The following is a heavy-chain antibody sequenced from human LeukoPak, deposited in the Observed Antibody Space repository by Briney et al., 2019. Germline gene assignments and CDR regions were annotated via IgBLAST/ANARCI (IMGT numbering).Heavy chain of an antibody. D-gene: IGHD3-22*01. J-gene: IGHJ4*02. CDR2: IYHTGST. Sequence: SETLSLTCAVSSHSINDGDYWGWIRQPPGKGLEWLGSIYHTGSTYNNPSFRSRVTISVNTSKNQFSLKLTSVTAADTAVYYCARSPYYRDNSGYHGAYYFDHWGQGALVTVSS. V-gene: IGHV4-38-2*01. CDR1: SHSINDGDY. CDR3: ARSPYYRDNSGYHGAYYFDH.